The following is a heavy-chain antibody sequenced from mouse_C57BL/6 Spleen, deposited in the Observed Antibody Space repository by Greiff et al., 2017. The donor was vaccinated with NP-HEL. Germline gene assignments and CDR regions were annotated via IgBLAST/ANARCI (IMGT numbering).Heavy chain of an antibody. CDR2: IWSDGST. J-gene: IGHJ4*01. D-gene: IGHD2-3*01. V-gene: IGHV2-6-1*01. CDR3: ARHKGYSGAMDY. Sequence: VKLQESGPGLVAPSQSLSITCTVSGFSLTSYGVHWVRQPPGKGLEWLVVIWSDGSTTYNSALKSRLSISKDNSKSQVFLKMNSLQTDDTAMYYCARHKGYSGAMDYWGQGTSVTVSS. CDR1: GFSLTSYG.